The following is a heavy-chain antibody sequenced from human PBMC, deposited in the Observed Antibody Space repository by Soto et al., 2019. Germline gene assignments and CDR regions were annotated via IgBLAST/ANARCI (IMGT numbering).Heavy chain of an antibody. D-gene: IGHD3-3*01. Sequence: PGGSLRLSCAASGFTFDNYAMHWVRQAPGKGLEWVSGLNWNSGDIGYADSVKGRFTISRDNAENSLYLQMNSLRAEDTAFYYCAKDMSGYPPYYVDYWGQGTLVTVSS. CDR2: LNWNSGDI. CDR3: AKDMSGYPPYYVDY. CDR1: GFTFDNYA. V-gene: IGHV3-9*01. J-gene: IGHJ4*02.